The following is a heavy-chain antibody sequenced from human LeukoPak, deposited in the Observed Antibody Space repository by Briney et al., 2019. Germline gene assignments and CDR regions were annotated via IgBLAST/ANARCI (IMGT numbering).Heavy chain of an antibody. Sequence: GGSLRLSCAASGFTFSSFSMNWVRQAPGKGLEWVPSISSGSSYIYYADSVKGRFTISRDNAKNSLYLQMNSLRAEDTAVYYCARPPFEYSSSSGWFDPWGQGTLVTVSS. J-gene: IGHJ5*02. V-gene: IGHV3-21*01. CDR3: ARPPFEYSSSSGWFDP. CDR2: ISSGSSYI. D-gene: IGHD6-6*01. CDR1: GFTFSSFS.